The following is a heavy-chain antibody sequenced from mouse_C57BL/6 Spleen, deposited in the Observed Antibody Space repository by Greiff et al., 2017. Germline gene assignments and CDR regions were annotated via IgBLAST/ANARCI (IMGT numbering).Heavy chain of an antibody. Sequence: EVQLVESGGGLVKPGGSLKLSCAASGFTFSSYAMSWVRQTPEKRLEWVATISDGGSYTYYPDNVKGRFTISRDNAKNNLYLQMSHLKSDDTAMYYCARDNYGSSRYYFDYWGQGTTLTVSS. CDR2: ISDGGSYT. V-gene: IGHV5-4*01. J-gene: IGHJ2*01. CDR3: ARDNYGSSRYYFDY. CDR1: GFTFSSYA. D-gene: IGHD1-1*01.